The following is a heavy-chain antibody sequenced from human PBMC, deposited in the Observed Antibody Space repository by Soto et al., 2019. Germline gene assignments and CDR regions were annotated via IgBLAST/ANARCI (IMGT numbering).Heavy chain of an antibody. CDR2: IYSNGDT. V-gene: IGHV4-31*03. J-gene: IGHJ6*02. Sequence: SETLSLTCSVSSDSMNSGGYYWSWIRQHPGKGQEWIGYIYSNGDTYYNPSLKSRVTISVDTSKNQFSLNLTSVTAADTAVYYCARRGGSSSGYYYYAMDVWGQGTTVTVSS. CDR3: ARRGGSSSGYYYYAMDV. D-gene: IGHD6-6*01. CDR1: SDSMNSGGYY.